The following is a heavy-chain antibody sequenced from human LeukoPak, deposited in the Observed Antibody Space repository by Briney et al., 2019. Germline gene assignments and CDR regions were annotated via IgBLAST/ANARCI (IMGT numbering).Heavy chain of an antibody. CDR1: GFTFSNYW. Sequence: GGSLRLSCAASGFTFSNYWMHWVRHAPGKGLVWVSRINSDGINTSYADSVKGRFTISRDNAKNTLNLQMNSLRAEDTAVYYCARDLGQYYDTSDNWFDPWGQGTLVTVSS. CDR3: ARDLGQYYDTSDNWFDP. CDR2: INSDGINT. J-gene: IGHJ5*02. V-gene: IGHV3-74*01. D-gene: IGHD3-22*01.